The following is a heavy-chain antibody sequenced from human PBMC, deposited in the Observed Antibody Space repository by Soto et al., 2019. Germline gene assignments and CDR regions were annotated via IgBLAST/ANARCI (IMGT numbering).Heavy chain of an antibody. V-gene: IGHV4-34*01. CDR2: INHSGST. D-gene: IGHD2-15*01. CDR3: DTAGRSGSGRRGYRHYYYYCMDV. J-gene: IGHJ6*03. Sequence: QVQLQQWGAGLLKPSETLSLTCAVSGGSFSGYYWSWIRQPPGKGLEWIGEINHSGSTNYNPSHKSRATIALDTSRYQFTLRRCCVTAGFTAENYCDTAGRSGSGRRGYRHYYYYCMDVGGKGTTVAV. CDR1: GGSFSGYY.